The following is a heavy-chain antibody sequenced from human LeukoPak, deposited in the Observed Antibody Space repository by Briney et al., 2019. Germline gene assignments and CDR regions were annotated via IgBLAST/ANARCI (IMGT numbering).Heavy chain of an antibody. J-gene: IGHJ4*02. Sequence: GGSLRLSCAASGFTFRSYGTRWVRHAPGKGLEWVAVISNDGSNKYYADSVKGRFTISRDNSKNTLSLQMNSLRGEDTAVYYCAKDSSTWHLDNWGQGTLVTVSS. CDR1: GFTFRSYG. D-gene: IGHD6-13*01. CDR3: AKDSSTWHLDN. V-gene: IGHV3-30*18. CDR2: ISNDGSNK.